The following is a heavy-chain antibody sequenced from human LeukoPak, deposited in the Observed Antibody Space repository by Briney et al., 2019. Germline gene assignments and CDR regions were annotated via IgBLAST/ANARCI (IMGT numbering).Heavy chain of an antibody. CDR3: ARGGVNTMLRGVIRYYYMDV. V-gene: IGHV3-53*01. CDR1: GFTVSSNY. Sequence: GGSLRLSCAASGFTVSSNYMSWVRQAPGKGLEWVSVIYRGGSTYYADSVKGRFTISRDNSKNTLYLQMNSLRAEDTAVYYCARGGVNTMLRGVIRYYYMDVWGKGTTVTISS. CDR2: IYRGGST. D-gene: IGHD3-10*01. J-gene: IGHJ6*03.